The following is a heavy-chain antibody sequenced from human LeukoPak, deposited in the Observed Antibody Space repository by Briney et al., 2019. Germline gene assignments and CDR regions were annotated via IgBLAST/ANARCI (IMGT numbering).Heavy chain of an antibody. D-gene: IGHD5-18*01. J-gene: IGHJ4*02. CDR1: GYNFSNYG. V-gene: IGHV1-18*01. Sequence: GASVKVSCKASGYNFSNYGISWVRQAPGQGLEWMGWISGYNGNTNYAQKLQGRVTMTTDTSTTTACMELRSLRSDDTAVYYCARDRPLYTSMVDYWGQGTLVTVSS. CDR3: ARDRPLYTSMVDY. CDR2: ISGYNGNT.